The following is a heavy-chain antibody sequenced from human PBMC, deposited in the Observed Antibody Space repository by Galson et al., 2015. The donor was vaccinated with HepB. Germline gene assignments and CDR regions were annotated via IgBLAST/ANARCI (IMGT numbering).Heavy chain of an antibody. D-gene: IGHD3-10*01. V-gene: IGHV3-74*01. Sequence: SLRLSCAASGFTFSSYWMRWVRQAPGKGLEWVSSINSDGSSTSYADSVKGRFTISRDNAKNTLYLQMNSLRAEDTAVYYCARGTYYYGSGSSVLRYGMDVWGQGTTVTVSS. CDR2: INSDGSST. J-gene: IGHJ6*02. CDR3: ARGTYYYGSGSSVLRYGMDV. CDR1: GFTFSSYW.